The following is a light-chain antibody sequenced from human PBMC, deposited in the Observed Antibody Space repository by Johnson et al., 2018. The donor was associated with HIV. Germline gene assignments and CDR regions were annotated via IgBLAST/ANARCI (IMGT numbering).Light chain of an antibody. CDR3: GTWDSSRSAHYV. J-gene: IGLJ1*01. CDR2: EKN. CDR1: SSNIGNNY. V-gene: IGLV1-51*02. Sequence: QSVLSQPPSVSAAPGQKVTISCSGSSSNIGNNYVSWYQQLPGTAPKLLIYEKNKRPSGIPDRFSASKSGTSATLAITGLQPGDEADYYCGTWDSSRSAHYVFGTGDKVTVL.